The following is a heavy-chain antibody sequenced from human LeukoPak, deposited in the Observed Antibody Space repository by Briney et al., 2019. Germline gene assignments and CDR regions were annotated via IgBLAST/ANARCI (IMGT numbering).Heavy chain of an antibody. J-gene: IGHJ4*02. CDR2: IYHSGST. CDR3: AREPKYGSGSYYLDY. D-gene: IGHD3-10*01. CDR1: GYSISSGYY. V-gene: IGHV4-38-2*02. Sequence: SETLSLTCAVSGYSISSGYYWGWIRQPPGKGLKWIGSIYHSGSTYYNPSLKSRVTISVDTSKNQFSLKLSSVTAADTAVYYCAREPKYGSGSYYLDYWGQGTLVTVSS.